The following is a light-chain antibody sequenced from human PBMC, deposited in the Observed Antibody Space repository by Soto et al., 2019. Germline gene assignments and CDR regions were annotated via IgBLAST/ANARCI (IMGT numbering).Light chain of an antibody. CDR1: SSDVGGYKY. Sequence: QSALTQPASVSGSPGQSITISCTGTSSDVGGYKYVSWYQQHPGKAPKLMIYAVSDRPSGVSTRFSGSKSGNTASLTISGLQAEDEADYYCSSYTSSSLFVFGTGTKLTVL. V-gene: IGLV2-14*01. CDR2: AVS. J-gene: IGLJ1*01. CDR3: SSYTSSSLFV.